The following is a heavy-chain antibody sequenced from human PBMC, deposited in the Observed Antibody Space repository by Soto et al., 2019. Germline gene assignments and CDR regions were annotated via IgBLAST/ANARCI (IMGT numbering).Heavy chain of an antibody. V-gene: IGHV3-33*01. CDR2: IWYDGSNK. D-gene: IGHD1-26*01. CDR3: ATDFSGTYYFMDV. Sequence: GGSLRLSCAASGFTFSSYGMHWVRQAPGKGLEWVAVIWYDGSNKYYADSVKGRFTISRDNSKNTLYLQMNSLRAEDTAVYYCATDFSGTYYFMDVWGQGTTVTVSS. J-gene: IGHJ6*02. CDR1: GFTFSSYG.